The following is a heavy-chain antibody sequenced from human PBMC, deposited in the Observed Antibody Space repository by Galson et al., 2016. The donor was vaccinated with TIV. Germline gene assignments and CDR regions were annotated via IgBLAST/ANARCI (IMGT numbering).Heavy chain of an antibody. J-gene: IGHJ5*02. CDR3: ARTIYSSTSRSAGYFDP. CDR2: INPNSGGT. Sequence: SVKVSCKASGYTFTDYYLHWVRQAPGQGLELIGWINPNSGGTKYTQKFQGRVTMTRDTTISTVYMELNILKSDDAALYYCARTIYSSTSRSAGYFDPWGRGTLVTVSP. CDR1: GYTFTDYY. D-gene: IGHD2-2*01. V-gene: IGHV1-2*02.